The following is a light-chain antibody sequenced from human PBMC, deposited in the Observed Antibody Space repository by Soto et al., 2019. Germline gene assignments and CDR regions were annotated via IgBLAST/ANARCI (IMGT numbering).Light chain of an antibody. CDR3: QQGNSFPLT. Sequence: DIQMTQSPSFVSASVGDRVTITCRASKDISIALAWFEQKPGEAPRLLIYTASSLHSGVPSRFSGSGSGTDFTLTISSLQPEDSATYYCQQGNSFPLTFGGGTKVEMK. CDR2: TAS. CDR1: KDISIA. J-gene: IGKJ4*01. V-gene: IGKV1-12*01.